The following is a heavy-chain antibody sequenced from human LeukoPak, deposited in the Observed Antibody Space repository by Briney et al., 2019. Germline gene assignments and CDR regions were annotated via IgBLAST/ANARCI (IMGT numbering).Heavy chain of an antibody. J-gene: IGHJ4*02. V-gene: IGHV3-48*03. CDR1: GFTFSSYE. CDR3: ARESIAVAGSPFDY. Sequence: PGGSLRLSCATSGFTFSSYEMNRVRQAPGKGPERVLYISSGSTIYDADSGKGRFTIARDSAKNSLYLQMNSLRAEDTAVYYCARESIAVAGSPFDYWGQGTLVTVSS. D-gene: IGHD6-19*01. CDR2: ISSGSTI.